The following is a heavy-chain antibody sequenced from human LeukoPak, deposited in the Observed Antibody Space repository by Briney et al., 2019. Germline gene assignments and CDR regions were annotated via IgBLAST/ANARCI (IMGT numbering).Heavy chain of an antibody. CDR3: ARDSSGYYHDAFDI. Sequence: GASVKVSCKASGYTFTGYYMHWVRQAPGQRLEWMGWINAGNGNTKYSQEFQGRVTITRDTSASTAYMELSSLRSEDMAVYYCARDSSGYYHDAFDIWGQGTMVTVSS. CDR1: GYTFTGYY. V-gene: IGHV1-3*03. J-gene: IGHJ3*02. CDR2: INAGNGNT. D-gene: IGHD3-22*01.